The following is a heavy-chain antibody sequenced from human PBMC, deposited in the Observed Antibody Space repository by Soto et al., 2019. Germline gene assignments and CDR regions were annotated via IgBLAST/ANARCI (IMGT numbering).Heavy chain of an antibody. J-gene: IGHJ4*02. Sequence: EERLVQSGGGLVQPGGSLRLSCAASGFSVGGNYMSWVRQAPGKGLELVSLIYSGGNPFYADSMKGRFTLSRDNSNNMLYLQMDSLRAEDTAVYYCARGPNSDCWCQGTLVIVSS. CDR3: ARGPNSDC. D-gene: IGHD2-21*01. CDR2: IYSGGNP. V-gene: IGHV3-53*01. CDR1: GFSVGGNY.